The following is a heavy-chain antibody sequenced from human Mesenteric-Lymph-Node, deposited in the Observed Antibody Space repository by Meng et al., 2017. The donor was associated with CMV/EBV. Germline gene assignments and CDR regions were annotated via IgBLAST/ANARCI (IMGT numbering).Heavy chain of an antibody. V-gene: IGHV1-46*01. CDR1: TDYY. D-gene: IGHD2-2*01. J-gene: IGHJ5*02. CDR3: ARGRVLGHCTSTSCPNNWFDP. Sequence: TDYYLGWVRQAPGQGLEWMGIINPGGGFTNYAQKFQGRVTMTRDTSTSTVYMDLSSLRSEDTAVYYCARGRVLGHCTSTSCPNNWFDPWGQGTLVTVSS. CDR2: INPGGGFT.